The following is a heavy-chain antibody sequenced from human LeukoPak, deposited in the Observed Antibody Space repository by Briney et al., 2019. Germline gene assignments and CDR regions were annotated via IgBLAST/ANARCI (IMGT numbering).Heavy chain of an antibody. CDR1: GFTFSSYG. J-gene: IGHJ3*02. CDR3: AKFGYCRSTSCYDAFDI. Sequence: GGSLRLSCAASGFTFSSYGMHWARQAPGKGLEWVAVISYDGSNKYYADSVKGRFTISRDNSKNTLYLQMNSLRAEDTAVYYCAKFGYCRSTSCYDAFDIWGQGTMVTVSS. D-gene: IGHD2-2*01. V-gene: IGHV3-30*18. CDR2: ISYDGSNK.